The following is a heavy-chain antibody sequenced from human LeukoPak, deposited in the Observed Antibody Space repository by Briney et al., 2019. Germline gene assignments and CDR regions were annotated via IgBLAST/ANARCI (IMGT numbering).Heavy chain of an antibody. CDR2: ISSSGSDK. CDR1: GFPFSEHE. J-gene: IGHJ3*02. Sequence: GGSLRLSCAASGFPFSEHEMNWVRQAPGKGLEWVSYISSSGSDKYYPDSVRGRFTISRDNAKNSLYPQMNSLRADDTAVYYCARRTSGAFAIWGQGTKVTVSS. V-gene: IGHV3-48*03. CDR3: ARRTSGAFAI.